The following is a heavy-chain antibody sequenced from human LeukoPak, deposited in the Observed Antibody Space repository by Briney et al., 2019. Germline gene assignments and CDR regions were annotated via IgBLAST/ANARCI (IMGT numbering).Heavy chain of an antibody. D-gene: IGHD5-18*01. CDR2: INHSGST. CDR3: ARTTEGGYTYNYFYYYYMDV. J-gene: IGHJ6*03. CDR1: GGSFSGYY. Sequence: SETLSLTCAVYGGSFSGYYWSWIRQPPGKGLEWIGEINHSGSTNYNPSLKSRISISVDTSKNQFSLKLSSVTAADTAVYYCARTTEGGYTYNYFYYYYMDVWGKGTTVTISS. V-gene: IGHV4-34*01.